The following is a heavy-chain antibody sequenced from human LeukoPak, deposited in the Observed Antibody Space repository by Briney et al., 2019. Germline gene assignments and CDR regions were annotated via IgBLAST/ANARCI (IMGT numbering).Heavy chain of an antibody. Sequence: WASVKVSCKASGYTFTSYGISWVRQAPGQGLEWMGWISAYNGNTNYAQKLQGRVTMTTDTSTSTAYMELSSLRSEDTAVYYCARGDDYGDYYKRFYFDYWGQGTLVTVSS. CDR3: ARGDDYGDYYKRFYFDY. CDR1: GYTFTSYG. CDR2: ISAYNGNT. V-gene: IGHV1-18*01. J-gene: IGHJ4*02. D-gene: IGHD4-17*01.